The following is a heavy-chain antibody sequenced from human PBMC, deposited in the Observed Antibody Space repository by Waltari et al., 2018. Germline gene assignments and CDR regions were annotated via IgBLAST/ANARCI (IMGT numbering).Heavy chain of an antibody. D-gene: IGHD5-12*01. Sequence: QLQLQESGPGLVKPSETLSLSCSVSGDSISSRNYSWGWLRQPPGKGLEWIASVYYSGTTYYNPSLKSRVTISADTSRNQFYLRLTSVTATDTAVYYCARSSAGMPRWLGDYWGQGILVTVSS. V-gene: IGHV4-39*01. CDR1: GDSISSRNYS. CDR3: ARSSAGMPRWLGDY. CDR2: VYYSGTT. J-gene: IGHJ4*02.